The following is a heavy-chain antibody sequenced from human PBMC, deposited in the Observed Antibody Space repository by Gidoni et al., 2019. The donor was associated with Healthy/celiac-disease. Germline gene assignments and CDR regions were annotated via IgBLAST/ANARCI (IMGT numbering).Heavy chain of an antibody. Sequence: QVTLKESGPVLVKPTETLTLTCTVSVFSLSNARMGVRWIRQPPGNALEWLAHILSNDEKSYSTSLKSRLTISKDTSKSQVVLTMTNMDPVDTATYYCARMREAAAGPCDYWGQGTLVTVSS. CDR1: VFSLSNARMG. J-gene: IGHJ4*02. CDR2: ILSNDEK. D-gene: IGHD6-13*01. V-gene: IGHV2-26*01. CDR3: ARMREAAAGPCDY.